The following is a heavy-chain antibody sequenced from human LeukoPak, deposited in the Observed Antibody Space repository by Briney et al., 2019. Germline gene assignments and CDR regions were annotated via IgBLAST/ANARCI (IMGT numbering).Heavy chain of an antibody. CDR1: GGSISGGY. J-gene: IGHJ4*02. CDR2: VYTSGIT. Sequence: SETLSLTCTVSGGSISGGYWSWIRQPPGRGLEWIGYVYTSGITNYNPSLKSRVTISVDTSKSQFALKLSSVTAADTAVYYCAKSYFDYSTYYSYYFNPWGQGALVTVSS. D-gene: IGHD4-11*01. V-gene: IGHV4-4*09. CDR3: AKSYFDYSTYYSYYFNP.